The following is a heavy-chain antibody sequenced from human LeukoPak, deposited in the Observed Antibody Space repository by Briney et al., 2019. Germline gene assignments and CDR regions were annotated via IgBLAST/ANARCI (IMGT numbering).Heavy chain of an antibody. CDR3: ARGNFGVVIEGYDY. CDR1: GGTFSSYA. J-gene: IGHJ4*02. Sequence: ASVKVSCKASGGTFSSYAISWVRQAPGQGLEWMGGIIPIFGTANYAQRFQGRVTITTDESTSTAYMELSSLRSEDTAVYYCARGNFGVVIEGYDYWGQGTLATVSS. D-gene: IGHD3-3*01. CDR2: IIPIFGTA. V-gene: IGHV1-69*05.